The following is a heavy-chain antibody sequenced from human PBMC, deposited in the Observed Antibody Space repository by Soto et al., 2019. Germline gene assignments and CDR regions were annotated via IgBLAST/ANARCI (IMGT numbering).Heavy chain of an antibody. D-gene: IGHD6-6*01. CDR1: GFTFSSYS. CDR2: ISSSSTI. J-gene: IGHJ4*02. Sequence: PGGSLRLSCAASGFTFSSYSMNWVRQAPGKGLEWVSYISSSSTIYYADSVKGRFTISRDNAKNSLYLQMNSLRDEDTAVYYCARDRPVPRFAARTGTGSLDYWGQGTLVTVSS. V-gene: IGHV3-48*02. CDR3: ARDRPVPRFAARTGTGSLDY.